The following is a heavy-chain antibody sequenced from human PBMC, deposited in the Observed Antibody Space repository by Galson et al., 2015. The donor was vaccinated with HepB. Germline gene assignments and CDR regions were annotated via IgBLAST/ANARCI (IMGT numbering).Heavy chain of an antibody. Sequence: SVKVSCKVSGYTLTELSMHWVRQAPGKGLEWMGGFDPEDGETIYAQKFQGRVTMTEDTSTDTAYMELSSLRSEDTAVYYCATSRLQLERRRGPFDLWGRGTLVTVSS. CDR1: GYTLTELS. V-gene: IGHV1-24*01. D-gene: IGHD1-1*01. CDR2: FDPEDGET. CDR3: ATSRLQLERRRGPFDL. J-gene: IGHJ2*01.